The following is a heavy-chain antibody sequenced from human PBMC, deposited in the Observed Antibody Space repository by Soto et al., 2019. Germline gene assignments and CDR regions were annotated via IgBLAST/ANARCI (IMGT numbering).Heavy chain of an antibody. D-gene: IGHD6-13*01. CDR3: AKDSGSWFAREPDYYYGMDV. V-gene: IGHV3-23*01. J-gene: IGHJ6*02. CDR2: ISGSGGST. CDR1: GFTFSSYA. Sequence: PGGSLRLSCAASGFTFSSYAMSWVRQAPGKGLEWVSAISGSGGSTYYADSVKGRFTISRDNSKNTLYLQMNSLRAEDTAVYYCAKDSGSWFAREPDYYYGMDVWGQGTTVTVSS.